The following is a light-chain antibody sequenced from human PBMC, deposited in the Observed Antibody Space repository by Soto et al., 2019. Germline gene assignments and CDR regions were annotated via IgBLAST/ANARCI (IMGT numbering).Light chain of an antibody. V-gene: IGKV1-39*01. J-gene: IGKJ1*01. Sequence: DIQMTQSPSSLSASVGDRVTITCRASQYISTYLNWYRQKSGKAPEVLIYSASTLQSGVPSRFSGRGSGTDFTLTIIGLQSEDFATYYCQQSYSSPPTFGQGTKVDIK. CDR3: QQSYSSPPT. CDR2: SAS. CDR1: QYISTY.